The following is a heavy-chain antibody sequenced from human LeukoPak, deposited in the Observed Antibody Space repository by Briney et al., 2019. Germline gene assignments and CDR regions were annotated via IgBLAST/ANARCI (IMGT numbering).Heavy chain of an antibody. D-gene: IGHD1-1*01. CDR3: GRDRHWNQGNFDY. V-gene: IGHV1-2*02. CDR2: INPNNGGT. Sequence: GASVKVSCKGSGYTFTDFYVQWVRQAPGQGLERMGWINPNNGGTNSAQKFQGRVTMTRDTSIGTAYMELNRLTYDDTAVYYCGRDRHWNQGNFDYWGQGTLVTVSS. J-gene: IGHJ4*02. CDR1: GYTFTDFY.